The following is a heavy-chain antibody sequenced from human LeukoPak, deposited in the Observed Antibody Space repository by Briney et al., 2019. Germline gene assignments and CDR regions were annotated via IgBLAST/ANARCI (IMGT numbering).Heavy chain of an antibody. CDR1: GYTFSGYY. Sequence: GASVKVSCKSSGYTFSGYYIHWVRQAPGQGLEWMGWINPNSGATNYAQKFQGRVTMTRDTSISTFHMEVNRLRSDDTAVYYCAREGSRVYEFFDYWGRGSLVTVSS. D-gene: IGHD5/OR15-5a*01. J-gene: IGHJ4*02. CDR3: AREGSRVYEFFDY. CDR2: INPNSGAT. V-gene: IGHV1-2*02.